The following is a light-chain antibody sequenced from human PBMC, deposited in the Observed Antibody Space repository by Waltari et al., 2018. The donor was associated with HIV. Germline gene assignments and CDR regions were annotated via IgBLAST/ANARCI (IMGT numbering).Light chain of an antibody. CDR1: QSVSSSY. V-gene: IGKV3-20*01. CDR3: QQYGSSPKIT. Sequence: EIVLTQSPGTLSLSPGERATLPCRASQSVSSSYLAWYKQKPGQAPRLLIYGASSRATGIPDRFSGSGSGTDFTLTISRLEPEDFAVYYCQQYGSSPKITFGQGTRLEIK. J-gene: IGKJ5*01. CDR2: GAS.